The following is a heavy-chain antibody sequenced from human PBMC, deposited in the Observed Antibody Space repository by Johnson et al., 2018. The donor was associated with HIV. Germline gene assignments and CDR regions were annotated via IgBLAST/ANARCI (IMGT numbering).Heavy chain of an antibody. V-gene: IGHV3-7*01. CDR2: IKQDGSEK. CDR1: GFTFSSYW. Sequence: VHLVESGGGLVQPGGSLRLSCAASGFTFSSYWMSWVRQAPGKGLEWVANIKQDGSEKYYVDSVKGRFTISRDNAKNTLYLQMNSLRAEDTALYYCARDQAPWGDDAFDIWGQGTMVIVSS. D-gene: IGHD3-16*01. J-gene: IGHJ3*02. CDR3: ARDQAPWGDDAFDI.